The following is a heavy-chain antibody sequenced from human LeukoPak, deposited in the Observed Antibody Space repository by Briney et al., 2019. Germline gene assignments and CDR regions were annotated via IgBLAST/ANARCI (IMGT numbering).Heavy chain of an antibody. V-gene: IGHV1-69*05. CDR3: ARDWDTGNGY. CDR2: IIPLFLPP. J-gene: IGHJ4*02. Sequence: WMGMIIPLFLPPNYAQKFQGRVTITTDESTSTAYMELSSLRSEDTAVYYCARDWDTGNGYWGQGTLVTVSS. D-gene: IGHD5-18*01.